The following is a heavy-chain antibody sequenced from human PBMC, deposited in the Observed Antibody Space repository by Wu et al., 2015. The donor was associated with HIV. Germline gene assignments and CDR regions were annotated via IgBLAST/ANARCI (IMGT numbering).Heavy chain of an antibody. CDR1: GGTLNSYA. Sequence: QVQLVQSGAEVKKPGSSVKVSCKASGGTLNSYAISWVRLAPGQGLEWLGGIIPIFGTTKYAQKFQGRVTITADESTTTANMELRSLRSEDTAVYFCATSRVGYFYYYMDVWGKGTTVSVSS. J-gene: IGHJ6*03. CDR3: ATSRVGYFYYYMDV. CDR2: IIPIFGTT. V-gene: IGHV1-69*12.